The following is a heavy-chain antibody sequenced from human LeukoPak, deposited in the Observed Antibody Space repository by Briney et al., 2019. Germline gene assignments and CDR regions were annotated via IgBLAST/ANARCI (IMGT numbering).Heavy chain of an antibody. CDR3: ARHAVRYFDLYYVDY. V-gene: IGHV4-39*01. Sequence: SETLSLTCTVSGGSISSGTYYWGWIRQPPGKGLEWIGEINHSGSTNYNPSLKSRVTISVDTSKNQFSLKLSAVTAADTAVYDCARHAVRYFDLYYVDYWGQGTLVTVSS. D-gene: IGHD3-9*01. CDR1: GGSISSGTYY. CDR2: INHSGST. J-gene: IGHJ4*02.